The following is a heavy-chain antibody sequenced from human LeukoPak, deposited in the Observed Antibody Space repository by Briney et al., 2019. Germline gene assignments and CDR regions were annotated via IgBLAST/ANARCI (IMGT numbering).Heavy chain of an antibody. V-gene: IGHV3-30*04. CDR2: ISYDGSNK. Sequence: GGSLRLSCAASGFTFSSDAMHWVRQAPGKGLEWVAVISYDGSNKYYADSVKGRFTISRDNSKNTLYLQMNSLRAEDRAVYYCARDPSYCGGDCYSWQHYYYYYGMDVWGQGTTVTVSS. CDR1: GFTFSSDA. CDR3: ARDPSYCGGDCYSWQHYYYYYGMDV. J-gene: IGHJ6*02. D-gene: IGHD2-21*02.